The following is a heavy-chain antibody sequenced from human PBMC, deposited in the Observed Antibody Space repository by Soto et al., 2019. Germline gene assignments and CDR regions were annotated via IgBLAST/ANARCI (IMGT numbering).Heavy chain of an antibody. CDR3: ARGPSFH. CDR1: GGSISSGGYC. J-gene: IGHJ4*02. Sequence: QLQLQESGSGLVKPSQTLSLTCAVSGGSISSGGYCWSWIRQPPGKGLEWIGYIYHSGSTYYNPSLNSPVTISLQRFTNQFSLNLIPVTAADTAAYYRARGPSFHWGQGTLVTVSS. V-gene: IGHV4-30-2*01. CDR2: IYHSGST.